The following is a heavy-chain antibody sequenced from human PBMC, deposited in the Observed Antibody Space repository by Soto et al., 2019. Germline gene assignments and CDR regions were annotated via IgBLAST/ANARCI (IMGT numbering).Heavy chain of an antibody. D-gene: IGHD2-21*01. V-gene: IGHV3-30*03. CDR3: ARGDRGYYYYGMDV. Sequence: PGGSLRLSCAASGFTFSSYGMHWVRQAPGKGLEWVAVISYDGSNKNYADSVKGRFTISRDNSKNTLCLQMNSLRAEDTAVYYCARGDRGYYYYGMDVWGQGTTVTVSS. CDR1: GFTFSSYG. CDR2: ISYDGSNK. J-gene: IGHJ6*02.